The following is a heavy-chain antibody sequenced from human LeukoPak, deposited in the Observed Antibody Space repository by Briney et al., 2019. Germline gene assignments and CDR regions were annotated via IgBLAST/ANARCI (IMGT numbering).Heavy chain of an antibody. J-gene: IGHJ4*02. CDR2: IKTKSDGGTT. CDR3: ARHPYSSSWSPYFDY. CDR1: GFTFSNAW. Sequence: PGGSLRLSCAASGFTFSNAWMTWVRQAPGKGLEWVGRIKTKSDGGTTDHAAPVKGRFTISRDDSKNTLYLQMNSLRAEDTAVYYCARHPYSSSWSPYFDYWGQGTLVTVSS. D-gene: IGHD6-13*01. V-gene: IGHV3-15*01.